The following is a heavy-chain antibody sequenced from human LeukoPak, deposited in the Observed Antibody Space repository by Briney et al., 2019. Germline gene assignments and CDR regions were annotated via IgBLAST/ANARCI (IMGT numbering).Heavy chain of an antibody. Sequence: SVNVSCKAFGGTLSSYAIRWVRQAPAQGLAWVGGIFPIFGTTNYAQKLQGRVSMTTDTSTSTAYMELRSLRSDDTAVYYCARDRSLDFWSGDDRDAFVIWGQGTMVTVSS. CDR3: ARDRSLDFWSGDDRDAFVI. CDR1: GGTLSSYA. CDR2: IFPIFGTT. D-gene: IGHD3-3*01. V-gene: IGHV1-69*05. J-gene: IGHJ3*02.